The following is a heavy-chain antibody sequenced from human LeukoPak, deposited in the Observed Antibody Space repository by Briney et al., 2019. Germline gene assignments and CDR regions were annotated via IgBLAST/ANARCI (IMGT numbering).Heavy chain of an antibody. CDR2: MNPNSGNT. Sequence: ASLKVSCKASGYTFTSYDINWVRQATGQGLEWMGWMNPNSGNTGYAQKFQGRVTMTRNTSINTAYIELHSLTSEDTAVYYCARGRGGTVVRGYLDYWGQGTLVTVSS. CDR3: ARGRGGTVVRGYLDY. CDR1: GYTFTSYD. D-gene: IGHD3-10*01. J-gene: IGHJ4*02. V-gene: IGHV1-8*01.